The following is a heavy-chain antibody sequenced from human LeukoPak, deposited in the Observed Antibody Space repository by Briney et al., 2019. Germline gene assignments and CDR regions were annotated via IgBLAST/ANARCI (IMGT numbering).Heavy chain of an antibody. J-gene: IGHJ1*01. D-gene: IGHD6-13*01. V-gene: IGHV3-66*01. CDR1: GFTFSSYS. CDR2: IYSGGGT. CDR3: ANWIGSS. Sequence: GGSLRLSCAASGFTFSSYSMNWVRQAPGKGLEWVSVIYSGGGTYYADSVKGRFSISRDKSKNTLYLQINSLRAEDTAVYYCANWIGSSWGQGTLVTVSS.